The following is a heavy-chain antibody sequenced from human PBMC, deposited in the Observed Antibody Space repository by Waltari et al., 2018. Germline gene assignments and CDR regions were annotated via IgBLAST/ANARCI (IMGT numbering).Heavy chain of an antibody. CDR1: GHTFRSDY. Sequence: QVQLVQSGAELKKPGASVKVSCKASGHTFRSDYIHWVRQAPGQGLEWMGVSRPGDVTFYAQNLQVRITLTRDTSTSTSTTTVYMDLSSLRSEDTAIYYCVRDNSAWAFDVWGQGTLVTVS. CDR2: SRPGDVT. J-gene: IGHJ3*01. V-gene: IGHV1-46*01. CDR3: VRDNSAWAFDV. D-gene: IGHD1-26*01.